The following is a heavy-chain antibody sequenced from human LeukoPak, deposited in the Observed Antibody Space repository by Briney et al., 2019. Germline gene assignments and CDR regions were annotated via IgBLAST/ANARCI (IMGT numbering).Heavy chain of an antibody. D-gene: IGHD6-13*01. Sequence: SETLSLTCNVSGDSITDYYWSWIRQPPGKGLEWIGFIYHSGNTNYNPSLASRVTLSLDTSKTQLSLRLTAVTAADTAVYYCAREEGIAAAGALEYWGQGILVTVSS. J-gene: IGHJ4*02. CDR2: IYHSGNT. CDR3: AREEGIAAAGALEY. CDR1: GDSITDYY. V-gene: IGHV4-59*01.